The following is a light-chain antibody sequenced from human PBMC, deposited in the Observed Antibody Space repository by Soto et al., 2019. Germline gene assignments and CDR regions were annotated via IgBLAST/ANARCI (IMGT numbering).Light chain of an antibody. V-gene: IGKV1-9*01. CDR2: SAS. CDR3: PQRDGNPIT. Sequence: DIQLTQSPSFLSASVGDRVTITCRASQGISDRLAWYQQRPGKAPNLLIHSASSLQSGVPLRFSGSGSGTEFTLTISSLQPADFATYYCPQRDGNPITFGQGTRLEMK. J-gene: IGKJ5*01. CDR1: QGISDR.